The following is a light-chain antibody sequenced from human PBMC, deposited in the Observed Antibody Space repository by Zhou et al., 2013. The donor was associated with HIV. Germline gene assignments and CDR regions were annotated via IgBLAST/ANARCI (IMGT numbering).Light chain of an antibody. CDR1: QRISSW. J-gene: IGKJ5*01. Sequence: DIQMTQSPSSVSASVGDRVTITCRASQRISSWLAWYQQKPGKPPKLLIYDASSLQGGVPSRFSGSGSGTDFTLTISSLQPEDFATYYCQQANSFHSITFGQGHD. V-gene: IGKV1-12*02. CDR2: DAS. CDR3: QQANSFHSIT.